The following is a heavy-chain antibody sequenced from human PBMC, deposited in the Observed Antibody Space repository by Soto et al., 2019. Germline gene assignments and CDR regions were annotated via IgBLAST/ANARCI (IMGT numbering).Heavy chain of an antibody. J-gene: IGHJ5*02. CDR3: AKADYYDSSGPPLGFDP. Sequence: PGGSLRLSCAASGFTFSSYAMSWVRQAPGKGLEWVSAISGSGGSTYYADSVKGRFTISRDNSKNTLYLQMNSLRAEDTAVYYCAKADYYDSSGPPLGFDPWGQGTLVTV. V-gene: IGHV3-23*01. CDR1: GFTFSSYA. CDR2: ISGSGGST. D-gene: IGHD3-22*01.